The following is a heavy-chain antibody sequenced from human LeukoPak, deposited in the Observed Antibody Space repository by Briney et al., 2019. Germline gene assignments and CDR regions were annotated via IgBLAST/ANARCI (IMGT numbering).Heavy chain of an antibody. J-gene: IGHJ4*02. CDR2: INPSIGTT. CDR1: GYTFTNYY. Sequence: ASVEVSCKASGYTFTNYYIHWVRQAPGQGLEWMGIINPSIGTTSYAQKFQGRVSMTRDTSISTAYMELSSLRSDDTAVYYCAGLLLSGSYFDYWGQGTLVTVSS. V-gene: IGHV1-46*01. CDR3: AGLLLSGSYFDY. D-gene: IGHD1-26*01.